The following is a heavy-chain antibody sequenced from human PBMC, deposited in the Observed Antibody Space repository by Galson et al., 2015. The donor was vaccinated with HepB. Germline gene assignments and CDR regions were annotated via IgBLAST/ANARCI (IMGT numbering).Heavy chain of an antibody. D-gene: IGHD3-10*01. J-gene: IGHJ4*02. Sequence: SLRLSCAASGFTFNTYWMTWVRQSPGKGLEWVGRIKSEDEGGETIYAAPVRGRFTISRDDSKNTLYLQMNSLTTEDTAVYHCVTSLGFGYGNTIVATDYWGQGTLVTVSS. V-gene: IGHV3-15*01. CDR1: GFTFNTYW. CDR3: VTSLGFGYGNTIVATDY. CDR2: IKSEDEGGET.